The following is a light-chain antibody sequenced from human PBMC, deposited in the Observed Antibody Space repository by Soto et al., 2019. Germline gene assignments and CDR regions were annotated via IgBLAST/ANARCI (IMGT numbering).Light chain of an antibody. V-gene: IGLV1-47*01. CDR2: RNN. CDR1: SSNIGSNY. CDR3: AAWDDSLSVLYV. J-gene: IGLJ1*01. Sequence: QAVVTQPPSASGTPGQRVTISCSGSSSNIGSNYVYWYQQLSGTAPKLLIYRNNQRPSGVPDRFSGSKSGTSASLAISGLRSEDEADYYCAAWDDSLSVLYVFGTGTKVTVL.